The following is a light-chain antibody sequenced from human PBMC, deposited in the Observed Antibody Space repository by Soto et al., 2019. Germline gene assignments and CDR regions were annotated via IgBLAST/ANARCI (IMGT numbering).Light chain of an antibody. V-gene: IGLV2-14*01. Sequence: QSALTQHASVSGSPGQSITISCTGTSSDVGVYNYVSWYQQHPGKAPKLMIYDVSNRPSGFSNRFSCSKSGNTASLTISGLQAEDEADHYCISSTTSSNLYVVFGGGTKLTVL. CDR3: ISSTTSSNLYVV. CDR2: DVS. CDR1: SSDVGVYNY. J-gene: IGLJ2*01.